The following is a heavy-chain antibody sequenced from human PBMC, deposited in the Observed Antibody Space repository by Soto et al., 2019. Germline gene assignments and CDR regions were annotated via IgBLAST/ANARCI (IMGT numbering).Heavy chain of an antibody. V-gene: IGHV5-51*01. CDR1: GYGFTGFW. J-gene: IGHJ6*02. Sequence: EVQLEQSGAEVRKPGDSLKISCKTSGYGFTGFWIGWVRQMPGKGLEWMGIIYPRDSEVKYGPSFQGHVTISVDTSIDTAYLQWTRLNISDTAMYYCARHLEVPFHGRVTFYYGLDVWGQGTTVTVSS. CDR2: IYPRDSEV. CDR3: ARHLEVPFHGRVTFYYGLDV.